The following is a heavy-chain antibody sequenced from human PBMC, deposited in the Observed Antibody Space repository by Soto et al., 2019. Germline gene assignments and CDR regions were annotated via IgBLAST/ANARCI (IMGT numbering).Heavy chain of an antibody. Sequence: GESLKISCNGSGYSFTSYWISWVRQMPGKGLEWMGRIDPSDSYTNYSPSFQGHVTISADKSISTAYLQWSSLKASDTAMYYCAISSIAARLSGMDVWGQGTTVTVSS. CDR3: AISSIAARLSGMDV. V-gene: IGHV5-10-1*01. CDR1: GYSFTSYW. CDR2: IDPSDSYT. J-gene: IGHJ6*02. D-gene: IGHD6-6*01.